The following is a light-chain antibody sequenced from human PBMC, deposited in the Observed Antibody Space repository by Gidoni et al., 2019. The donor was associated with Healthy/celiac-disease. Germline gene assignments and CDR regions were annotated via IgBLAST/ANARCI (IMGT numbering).Light chain of an antibody. V-gene: IGKV3-20*01. Sequence: ELVLTQSPGTLSLSPGERATLSCRASQCVSSSYLAWYQQKPGQAPRLLIYGASSRATGIPDRFSGSGSGTDFTLTISRLEPEDFAVYYCQQYGSSRTFGQGTKVEIK. CDR2: GAS. CDR1: QCVSSSY. J-gene: IGKJ1*01. CDR3: QQYGSSRT.